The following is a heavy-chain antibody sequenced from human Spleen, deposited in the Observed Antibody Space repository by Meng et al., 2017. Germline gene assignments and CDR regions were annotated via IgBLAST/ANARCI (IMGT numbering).Heavy chain of an antibody. J-gene: IGHJ5*02. CDR3: ARAPTGTVPFDL. CDR2: IYNSGDT. D-gene: IGHD4-17*01. Sequence: QWQGPGPALVKPPQPLAPICTVSGGSISSGSYYWSWTRPSAGKRLEWIGRIYNSGDTNYNPSLRSRVTISVDTSKKQFFLKLTSVTAADTAVYYCARAPTGTVPFDLWGQGTLVTVSS. V-gene: IGHV4-61*02. CDR1: GGSISSGSYY.